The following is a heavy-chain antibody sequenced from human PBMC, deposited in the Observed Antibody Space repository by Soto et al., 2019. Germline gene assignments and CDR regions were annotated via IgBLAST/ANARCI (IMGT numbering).Heavy chain of an antibody. J-gene: IGHJ6*02. Sequence: AGPVKVSCKASGYTFTSYAMHWVRQAPGQRLEWMGWINAGNGNTKYSQKFQGRVTITRDTSASTAYMELSSLRSEDTAVYYCARGGAARDYYGMDVWGHGTTVTVSS. D-gene: IGHD6-6*01. V-gene: IGHV1-3*01. CDR3: ARGGAARDYYGMDV. CDR1: GYTFTSYA. CDR2: INAGNGNT.